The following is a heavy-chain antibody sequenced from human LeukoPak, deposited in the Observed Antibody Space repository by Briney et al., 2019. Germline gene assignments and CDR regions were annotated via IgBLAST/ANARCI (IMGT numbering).Heavy chain of an antibody. CDR2: LYPGDSDT. CDR1: GYSFTSYW. V-gene: IGHV5-51*01. J-gene: IGHJ4*02. Sequence: GESLKISCKVSGYSFTSYWVAWVRQMPGKGLEWMGILYPGDSDTRYSPSFQGQVTISADKSITTAYLQWSSLKASDTAMYYCARLAGSSSFNYFDYWGQGTLVTVSS. CDR3: ARLAGSSSFNYFDY. D-gene: IGHD6-6*01.